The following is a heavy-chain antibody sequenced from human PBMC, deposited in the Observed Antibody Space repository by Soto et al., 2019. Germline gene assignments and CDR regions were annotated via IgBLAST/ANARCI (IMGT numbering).Heavy chain of an antibody. J-gene: IGHJ4*02. CDR1: GFTFRRNN. V-gene: IGHV3-23*01. D-gene: IGHD6-19*01. CDR2: ITGSGDST. CDR3: AKSGSGWYYFDY. Sequence: PGGSLRLSCAASGFTFRRNNMSWVRQAPGKGLEWVSTITGSGDSTFYADSVKGRFTISRDNSKNTLYLHMNSLRAEDTAVYYCAKSGSGWYYFDYWGQGTLVTVSS.